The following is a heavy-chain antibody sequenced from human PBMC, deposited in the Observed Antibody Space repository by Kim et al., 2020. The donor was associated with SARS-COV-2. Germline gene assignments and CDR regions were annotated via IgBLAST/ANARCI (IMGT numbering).Heavy chain of an antibody. D-gene: IGHD2-2*01. CDR2: IYYSGST. V-gene: IGHV4-30-4*01. Sequence: SETLSLTCTVSGGSISSGDYYWSWIRQPPGKGLEWIGYIYYSGSTYYNPSLKSRVTISVDTSKNQFSLKLSSVTAADTAVYYCARGGLGYCCSTSCDYDYWGQGTLVTVSS. CDR3: ARGGLGYCCSTSCDYDY. J-gene: IGHJ4*02. CDR1: GGSISSGDYY.